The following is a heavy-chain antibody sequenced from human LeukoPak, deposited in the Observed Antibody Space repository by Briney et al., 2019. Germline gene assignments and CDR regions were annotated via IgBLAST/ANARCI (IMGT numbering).Heavy chain of an antibody. Sequence: GGSLRLSCAASGFTFSSYSMNWVRQAPGKGLEWVSSISSSSSYIYYADSVKGRFTISRDNSKNTLYLQMNSLRAEDTAVYYCARPIVATWKYYFDYWGQGTLVTVCS. D-gene: IGHD5-12*01. CDR3: ARPIVATWKYYFDY. CDR2: ISSSSSYI. J-gene: IGHJ4*02. V-gene: IGHV3-21*04. CDR1: GFTFSSYS.